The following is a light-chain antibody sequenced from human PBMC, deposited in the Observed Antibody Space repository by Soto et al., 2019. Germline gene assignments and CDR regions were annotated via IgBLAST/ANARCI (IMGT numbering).Light chain of an antibody. Sequence: EVVITQSPATRSVSPGERATLSCKASQSVRNNLVWYLQKPGRAPRLLIYGASTRATGIPARFSGSGSGTEFTLTISSLQSEDFAVYYCQQYNNWWTVGQGTKEDIK. CDR3: QQYNNWWT. CDR1: QSVRNN. CDR2: GAS. J-gene: IGKJ1*01. V-gene: IGKV3-15*01.